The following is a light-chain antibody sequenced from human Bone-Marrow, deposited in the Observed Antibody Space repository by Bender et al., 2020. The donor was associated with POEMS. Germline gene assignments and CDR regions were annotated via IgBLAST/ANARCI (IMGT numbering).Light chain of an antibody. V-gene: IGLV3-25*03. CDR3: QSVDSSATYWV. J-gene: IGLJ3*02. Sequence: SYELTHTPSVSVSPGQTATITCSGDALSKQYTYWYQQKPGQAPILVIYKDSERPSGIPERFSGSSSGTTVTLTISGVQAEDEADYYCQSVDSSATYWVFGGGTRLTVL. CDR2: KDS. CDR1: ALSKQY.